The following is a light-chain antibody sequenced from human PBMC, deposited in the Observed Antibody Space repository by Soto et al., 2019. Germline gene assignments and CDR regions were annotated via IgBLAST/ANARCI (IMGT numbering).Light chain of an antibody. CDR1: QSVISNY. V-gene: IGKV3-20*01. CDR2: AAS. J-gene: IGKJ1*01. Sequence: EVVLTQSPGTVSLSPGERVNLACRASQSVISNYLAWYQQRPGQAPRLLIYAASSRATGIPDRFSGSGSGTDFTLSISRLEPEDFAVYYCQQYGSSLTWTFGQGTNVE. CDR3: QQYGSSLTWT.